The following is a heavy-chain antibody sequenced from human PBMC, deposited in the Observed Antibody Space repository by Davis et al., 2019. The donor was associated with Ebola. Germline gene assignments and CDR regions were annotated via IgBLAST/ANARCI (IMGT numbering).Heavy chain of an antibody. CDR1: GGSISGRVW. D-gene: IGHD3-22*01. CDR3: ARNPGHYYDSSGYYYSLNYFDY. J-gene: IGHJ4*02. V-gene: IGHV4-4*02. Sequence: SETLSLTCAVSGGSISGRVWWSWVRQSPGKGLEWIGETSQSGSTNYNPSLKSRVTISVDKSRNQFSLKLSSVTAADTAVYYCARNPGHYYDSSGYYYSLNYFDYWGQGTLVTVSS. CDR2: TSQSGST.